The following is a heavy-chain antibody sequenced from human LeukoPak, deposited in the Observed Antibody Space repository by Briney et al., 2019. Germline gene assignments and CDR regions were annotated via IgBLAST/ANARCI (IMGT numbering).Heavy chain of an antibody. Sequence: PGGSLRLSCAASGFTFDDYGMSWVRHAPGKGLEWVSGINWNGGSTGYADSVKGRFTISRDNAKNSLYLQMNSLRAEDTALYYCAGGIQLWLGAFDIWGQGTMVTVSS. CDR1: GFTFDDYG. D-gene: IGHD5-18*01. CDR3: AGGIQLWLGAFDI. CDR2: INWNGGST. V-gene: IGHV3-20*04. J-gene: IGHJ3*02.